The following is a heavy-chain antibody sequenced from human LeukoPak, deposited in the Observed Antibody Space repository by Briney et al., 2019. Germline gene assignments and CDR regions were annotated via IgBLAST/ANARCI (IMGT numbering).Heavy chain of an antibody. CDR3: ARDTAMVGFDY. D-gene: IGHD5-18*01. J-gene: IGHJ4*02. CDR1: GGSISSGDYY. V-gene: IGHV4-30-4*01. CDR2: IYYSGSI. Sequence: PSQTLSLTCTVSGGSISSGDYYWSWIRQPPGKGLEWIGYIYYSGSIYYNPSLKSRVTISVDTSKNQFSLKLSSVTAADTAVYYCARDTAMVGFDYWGQGTLVTVSS.